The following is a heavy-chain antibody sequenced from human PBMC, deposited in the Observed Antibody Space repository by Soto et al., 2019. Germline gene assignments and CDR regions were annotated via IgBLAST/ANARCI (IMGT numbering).Heavy chain of an antibody. CDR2: ISGSGGST. D-gene: IGHD1-1*01. J-gene: IGHJ4*02. CDR1: GFTFSSYA. Sequence: GSLRLSCAASGFTFSSYAMSWVRQAPGKGLEWVSAISGSGGSTYYADSVKGRFTISRDNSKNTLYLQMNSLRAEDTAVYYCASRIKLERRLGPGSFDYWGQGTLVTVSS. V-gene: IGHV3-23*01. CDR3: ASRIKLERRLGPGSFDY.